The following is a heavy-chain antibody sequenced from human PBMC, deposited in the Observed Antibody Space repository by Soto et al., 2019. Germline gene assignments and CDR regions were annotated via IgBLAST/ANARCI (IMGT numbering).Heavy chain of an antibody. Sequence: GGSLRLSCAASGFTFSSYAMSWVRQAPGKGLEWVSAISGSGGSIYYADSVKGRFTISRDNSKNTLYLQMNSLRAEDTAVNYCAKGTVVVEAATLYYFDYWGQGTLVTVSS. CDR3: AKGTVVVEAATLYYFDY. CDR2: ISGSGGSI. J-gene: IGHJ4*02. D-gene: IGHD2-15*01. V-gene: IGHV3-23*01. CDR1: GFTFSSYA.